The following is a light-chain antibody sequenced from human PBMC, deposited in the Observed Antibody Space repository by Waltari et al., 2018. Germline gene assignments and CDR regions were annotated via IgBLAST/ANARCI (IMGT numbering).Light chain of an antibody. J-gene: IGLJ3*02. Sequence: QSALTQPRSVSGSPGQSVTISCTGTSSDVGAYDYVSWYQQYPGKAPNLLIYDVTKRPQGFPDRLSGPNSGNTASLTISGLQAEDEADYYCSSYAGRSLGVFGGGTKLTVL. CDR3: SSYAGRSLGV. CDR2: DVT. CDR1: SSDVGAYDY. V-gene: IGLV2-11*01.